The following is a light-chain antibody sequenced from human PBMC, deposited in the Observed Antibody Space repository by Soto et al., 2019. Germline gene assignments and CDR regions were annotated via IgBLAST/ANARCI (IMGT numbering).Light chain of an antibody. CDR3: QQYGSSSWT. V-gene: IGKV3-20*01. J-gene: IGKJ1*01. CDR1: QSVSSSY. CDR2: GAS. Sequence: EIVLTQSPCTLSLSPGERATLSCRASQSVSSSYLACYQQKPGQAPRLLIYGASIRATGIPDRFSGSGSGTDFTLTISRLEPEDFAVYYCQQYGSSSWTFGQGTKVEIK.